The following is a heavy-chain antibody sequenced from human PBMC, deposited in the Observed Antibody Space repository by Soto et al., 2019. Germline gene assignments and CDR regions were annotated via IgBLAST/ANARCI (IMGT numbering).Heavy chain of an antibody. CDR3: ARDRFVEVPAAPFDAFDI. J-gene: IGHJ3*02. CDR2: ISAYNGNT. Sequence: ASVKVSCKASGYTFTSYGISWVRQAPGQGLEWMGWISAYNGNTNYAQKLQGRVTMTTDTSTSTAYMELRSLRSDDTAVYYCARDRFVEVPAAPFDAFDIWGQGTMVTVSS. V-gene: IGHV1-18*01. CDR1: GYTFTSYG. D-gene: IGHD2-2*01.